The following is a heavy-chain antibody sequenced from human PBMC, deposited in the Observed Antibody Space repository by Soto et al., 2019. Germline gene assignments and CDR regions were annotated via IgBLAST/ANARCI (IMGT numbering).Heavy chain of an antibody. CDR3: ARSQGSSTSLEIYYYYSYGMDV. Sequence: QVQLVQSGAEVKKPGSSVKVSCKASGGTFSSYAISGVRQAPGQGLEWMGGIIPISGTATYAQKFQGRVTITADESTSTAYMELSSLRSEDTAVYYCARSQGSSTSLEIYYYYSYGMDVWGQGTTVTVSS. V-gene: IGHV1-69*01. CDR2: IIPISGTA. D-gene: IGHD2-2*01. CDR1: GGTFSSYA. J-gene: IGHJ6*02.